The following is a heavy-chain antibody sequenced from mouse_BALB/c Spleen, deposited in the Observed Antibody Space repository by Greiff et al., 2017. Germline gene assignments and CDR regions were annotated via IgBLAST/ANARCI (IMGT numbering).Heavy chain of an antibody. J-gene: IGHJ3*01. V-gene: IGHV2-2*02. Sequence: VKLVESGPGLVQPSQSLSITCTVSGFSLTSYGVHWVRQSPGKGLEWLGVIWSGGSTDYNAAFISRLSISKDNSKSQVFFKMNSLQANDTAIYYCAREAMIRGAWFAYWGQGTLVTVSA. CDR1: GFSLTSYG. D-gene: IGHD2-4*01. CDR2: IWSGGST. CDR3: AREAMIRGAWFAY.